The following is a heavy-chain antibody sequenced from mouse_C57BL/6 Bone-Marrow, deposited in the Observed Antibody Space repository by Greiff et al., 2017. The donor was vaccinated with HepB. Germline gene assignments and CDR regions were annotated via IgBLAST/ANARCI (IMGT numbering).Heavy chain of an antibody. CDR2: INYDGSST. J-gene: IGHJ2*01. D-gene: IGHD3-2*02. V-gene: IGHV5-16*01. CDR1: GFTFSDYY. Sequence: EVQLVESEGGLVQPGSSMKLSCTASGFTFSDYYMAWVRQVPEKGLEWVANINYDGSSTYYLDSLKSRFIISRDNAKNILYLQMSSLKSEDTATYYCARSGYVYFDYWGQGTTLTVSS. CDR3: ARSGYVYFDY.